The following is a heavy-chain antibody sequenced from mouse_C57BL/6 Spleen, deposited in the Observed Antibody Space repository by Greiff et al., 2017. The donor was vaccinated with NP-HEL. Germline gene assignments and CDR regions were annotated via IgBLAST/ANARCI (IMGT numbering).Heavy chain of an antibody. J-gene: IGHJ4*01. D-gene: IGHD2-1*01. CDR2: INPNNGGT. Sequence: EVQLQQSGPELVKPGASVKMSCKASGYTFTDYNMHWVKQSHGKSLEWIGYINPNNGGTSYNQKFKGKATLTVNKSSSTAYMELRSLTSEDSAVYYCARGIYYGNYVSRGYAMDYWGQGTSVTVSS. CDR1: GYTFTDYN. V-gene: IGHV1-22*01. CDR3: ARGIYYGNYVSRGYAMDY.